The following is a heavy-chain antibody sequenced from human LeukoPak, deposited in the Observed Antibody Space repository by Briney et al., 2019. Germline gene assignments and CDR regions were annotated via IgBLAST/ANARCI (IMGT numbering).Heavy chain of an antibody. CDR2: ISSRSTYI. CDR3: AKSTRAVMAMMDV. CDR1: GFTFSSYS. Sequence: PGGSLRLSCAASGFTFSSYSMNWVRQAPGKGLEWVSSISSRSTYIYHADSVKGRFTISRDNAKNSLFLQMNSLRAEDTAVYFCAKSTRAVMAMMDVWGKGTTVTASS. D-gene: IGHD3-16*01. J-gene: IGHJ6*04. V-gene: IGHV3-21*01.